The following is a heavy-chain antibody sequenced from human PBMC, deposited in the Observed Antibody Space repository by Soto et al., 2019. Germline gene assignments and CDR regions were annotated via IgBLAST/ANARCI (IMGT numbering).Heavy chain of an antibody. D-gene: IGHD3-3*01. CDR1: GGSISSYY. CDR2: IYYSGST. Sequence: SETLSLTCTVSGGSISSYYWSWIRQPPGKGLEWIGYIYYSGSTNYNPSLKSRVTISVDTSKNQFSLKLSSVTAADTAVYYCARGDTIFGVVIGFDYWGQGTLVTVSS. V-gene: IGHV4-59*01. J-gene: IGHJ4*02. CDR3: ARGDTIFGVVIGFDY.